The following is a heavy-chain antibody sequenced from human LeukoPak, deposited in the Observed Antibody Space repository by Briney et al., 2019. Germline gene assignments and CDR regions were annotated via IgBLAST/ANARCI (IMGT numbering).Heavy chain of an antibody. Sequence: GGSLRLSCAASGFTFSSYAMHWVRQAPGKGLEWVAVISYDGSNKYYADSVKGGFTISRDNSKNTLYLQMNSLRAEDTAVYYCAREYYDFWSGYMRIDPWGQGTLVTVSS. CDR2: ISYDGSNK. CDR1: GFTFSSYA. CDR3: AREYYDFWSGYMRIDP. J-gene: IGHJ5*02. D-gene: IGHD3-3*01. V-gene: IGHV3-30-3*01.